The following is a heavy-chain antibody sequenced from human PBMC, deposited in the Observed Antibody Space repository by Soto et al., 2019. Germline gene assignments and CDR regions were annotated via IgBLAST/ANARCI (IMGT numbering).Heavy chain of an antibody. V-gene: IGHV4-34*01. J-gene: IGHJ5*02. CDR3: ARGHTHLNTAAANENNWFDP. Sequence: PSETLSLTCAVYGGSFSGYYWSWIRQPPGKGLEWIGEINHSGSTNYNPSLKSRVTISVDTSKNQFSLKLSSVTAADTAVYYCARGHTHLNTAAANENNWFDPWGQGTLVTVSS. D-gene: IGHD6-13*01. CDR2: INHSGST. CDR1: GGSFSGYY.